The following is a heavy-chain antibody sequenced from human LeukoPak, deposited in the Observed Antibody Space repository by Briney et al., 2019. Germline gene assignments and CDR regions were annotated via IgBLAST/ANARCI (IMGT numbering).Heavy chain of an antibody. V-gene: IGHV1-3*03. Sequence: ASVKVSCKASGYTFTSYAMHWVRQAPGQRLEWMGWINAGNGNTKHSQDFQGRVTITRDTSASTAYMELSSLGSEDMAVYYCARDLTIFIVVVVAAIFLARNWFDPWGQGTLVTVSS. CDR1: GYTFTSYA. CDR2: INAGNGNT. D-gene: IGHD2-15*01. J-gene: IGHJ5*02. CDR3: ARDLTIFIVVVVAAIFLARNWFDP.